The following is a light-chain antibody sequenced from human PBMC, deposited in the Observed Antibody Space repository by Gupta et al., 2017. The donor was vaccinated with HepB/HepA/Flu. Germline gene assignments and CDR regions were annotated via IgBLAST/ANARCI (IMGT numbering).Light chain of an antibody. CDR1: QNIRIS. CDR2: DVS. Sequence: EMVLTQSPAALSLSPGERATHSCRDSQNIRISLDWYQHKSGRPPRLLIYDVSNRATGIPVRFAGSGSGTDFTLNISSLEPEDVAVYYCPQRSNWPRTFGQGTKVEI. V-gene: IGKV3-11*01. CDR3: PQRSNWPRT. J-gene: IGKJ1*01.